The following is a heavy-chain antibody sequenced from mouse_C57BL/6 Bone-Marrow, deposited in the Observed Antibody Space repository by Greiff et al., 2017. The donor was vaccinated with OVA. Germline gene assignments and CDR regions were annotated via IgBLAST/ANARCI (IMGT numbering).Heavy chain of an antibody. CDR3: ARVGNLLDY. CDR2: IDPSDSYT. CDR1: GYTFTSYW. D-gene: IGHD2-1*01. V-gene: IGHV1-59*01. J-gene: IGHJ2*01. Sequence: VQLQQPGAELVRPGTSVKLSCKASGYTFTSYWMHWVKQRPGQGLEWIGVIDPSDSYTNYNQKFKGKATLTVDTSSSTAYMQLSSRTSEDSAVYYCARVGNLLDYWGQGTTLTVSS.